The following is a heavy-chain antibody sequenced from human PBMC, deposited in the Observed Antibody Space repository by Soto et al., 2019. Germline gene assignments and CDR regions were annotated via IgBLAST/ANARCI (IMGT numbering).Heavy chain of an antibody. Sequence: ASVKVSWKASGYTFTSYASHLVRQAPGQRLEWMGWINAGNGNTKYSQKFQGRVTITRDTSASTAYMELSSLRSEDTAVYYCARVQLAADIVVVPAAIVFDYWGQGTLVTVSS. CDR3: ARVQLAADIVVVPAAIVFDY. V-gene: IGHV1-3*01. D-gene: IGHD2-2*01. J-gene: IGHJ4*02. CDR1: GYTFTSYA. CDR2: INAGNGNT.